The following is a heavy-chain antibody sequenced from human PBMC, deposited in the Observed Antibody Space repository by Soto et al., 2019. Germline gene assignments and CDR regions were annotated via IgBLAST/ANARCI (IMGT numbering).Heavy chain of an antibody. Sequence: GASVKVSCKASGGTFSSYAIIWVRQAPGQGLEWMGGIIPIFGTANYAQKFQGRVTITADESTSTAYMELSSLRSEDTAVYYCARNLRDSSGYYYFDYWGQGTLVTVSS. CDR1: GGTFSSYA. CDR2: IIPIFGTA. J-gene: IGHJ4*02. V-gene: IGHV1-69*13. CDR3: ARNLRDSSGYYYFDY. D-gene: IGHD3-22*01.